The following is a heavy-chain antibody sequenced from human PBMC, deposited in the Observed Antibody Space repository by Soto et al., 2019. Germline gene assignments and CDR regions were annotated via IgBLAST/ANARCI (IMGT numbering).Heavy chain of an antibody. D-gene: IGHD3-9*01. CDR1: GFTFSSYA. J-gene: IGHJ4*02. CDR2: ISGSGGST. Sequence: GGSLRLSCAASGFTFSSYAMSWVRQAPGKGLEWVSAISGSGGSTYYADSVKGRFTISRDNSKNTLYLQMNSLRAEDTAVYYCASQPTPVLYPFLTGYYFDYWGQGTLVTVSS. CDR3: ASQPTPVLYPFLTGYYFDY. V-gene: IGHV3-23*01.